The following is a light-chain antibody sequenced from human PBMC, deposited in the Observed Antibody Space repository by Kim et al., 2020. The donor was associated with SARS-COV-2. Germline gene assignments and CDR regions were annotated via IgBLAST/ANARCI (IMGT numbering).Light chain of an antibody. V-gene: IGKV4-1*01. CDR1: QTLLYSPNNKNH. J-gene: IGKJ1*01. CDR3: QQYYSLPRT. CDR2: WAS. Sequence: DIEMTQSPDSVAVSLGERTNIHCKSSQTLLYSPNNKNHLGGYQQKPGQPPKLLIYWASTREFGVPDRFSGYGSGTDFYLTITSLQAEDVATYFCQQYYSLPRTFGQGTKVDIK.